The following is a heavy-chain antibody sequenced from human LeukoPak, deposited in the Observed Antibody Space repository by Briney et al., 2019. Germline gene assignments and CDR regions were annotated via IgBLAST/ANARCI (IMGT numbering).Heavy chain of an antibody. V-gene: IGHV3-23*01. CDR2: ISATGVNT. CDR1: GFVSKNYA. J-gene: IGHJ3*02. CDR3: ERQPAGYSYGAGAFDI. D-gene: IGHD5-18*01. Sequence: PGGSLRLSCTPSGFVSKNYAMRWVRLAPGKGLEWVSIISATGVNTYYADSVKGRFTISRDNSKNTLYLQMNSLRAEDTAVYYCERQPAGYSYGAGAFDIWGQGTMVTVSS.